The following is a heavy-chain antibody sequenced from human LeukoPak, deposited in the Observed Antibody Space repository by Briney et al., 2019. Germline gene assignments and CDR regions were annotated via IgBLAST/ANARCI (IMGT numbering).Heavy chain of an antibody. CDR3: ARVVVAAAGYGDY. Sequence: GGSLRLSCAASGFTLSSYSMNWVRQAPGKGLEWVSSISSSSSYIYYADSVKGRFTISRDNAKNSLYLQMNSLRAEDTAVYYCARVVVAAAGYGDYWGQGTLVTVSS. J-gene: IGHJ4*02. CDR1: GFTLSSYS. V-gene: IGHV3-21*01. D-gene: IGHD6-13*01. CDR2: ISSSSSYI.